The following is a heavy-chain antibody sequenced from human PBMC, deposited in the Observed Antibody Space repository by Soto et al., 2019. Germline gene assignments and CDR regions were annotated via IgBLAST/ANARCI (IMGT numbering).Heavy chain of an antibody. CDR1: GGAVSIGTYY. J-gene: IGHJ5*02. CDR2: IYFTGST. Sequence: SETLSLTCTVSGGAVSIGTYYWSCIRQPPGKGLEWIGHIYFTGSTNYNPSLKSRVTMSLDTSRNQFSLKLSSVTAADTAVYYCTRGPPRVQWFDPWGLGTLVTVSS. V-gene: IGHV4-61*01. CDR3: TRGPPRVQWFDP.